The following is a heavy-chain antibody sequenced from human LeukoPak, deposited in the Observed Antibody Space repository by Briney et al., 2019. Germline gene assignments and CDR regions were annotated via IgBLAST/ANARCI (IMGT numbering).Heavy chain of an antibody. CDR1: GFSVSDYS. J-gene: IGHJ4*02. D-gene: IGHD3-16*01. CDR3: TRERRGSYYAFES. Sequence: GWSLRLSCAVSGFSVSDYSISWIRQSPGKGPEWISYVMSGRGSTNYADSVKGRFTISRDNAKNSVALQLDGLRAEDTAVYFCTRERRGSYYAFESWGQGPPVTVSS. CDR2: VMSGRGST. V-gene: IGHV3-11*05.